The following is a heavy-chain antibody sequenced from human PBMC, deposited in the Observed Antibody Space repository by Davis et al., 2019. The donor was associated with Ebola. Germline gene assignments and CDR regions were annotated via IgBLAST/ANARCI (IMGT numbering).Heavy chain of an antibody. CDR2: INHSGST. CDR3: ARGKGVFDS. D-gene: IGHD3-10*01. V-gene: IGHV4-34*01. J-gene: IGHJ4*02. CDR1: GGSFSGYY. Sequence: SETLSLTCAVYGGSFSGYYWSWIRQPPGKGLEWIGEINHSGSTNYNPSLKSRVTISVDTSKNHFSLNLNSVTAPDTAVYYCARGKGVFDSWGQGTLVTVSS.